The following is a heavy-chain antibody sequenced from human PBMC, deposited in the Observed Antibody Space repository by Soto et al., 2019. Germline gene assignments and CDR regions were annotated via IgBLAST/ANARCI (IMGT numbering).Heavy chain of an antibody. CDR3: ARDLKYGKSGWFDP. D-gene: IGHD3-10*01. Sequence: SETLSLTCTVSGGSISSYYWSWIRQPAGKGLEWIGRIYTSGSTNYNPSLKSRVTMSVDTSKNQFSLKLSSVTAADTAVYYCARDLKYGKSGWFDPWGQGTLVTVSS. CDR2: IYTSGST. V-gene: IGHV4-4*07. CDR1: GGSISSYY. J-gene: IGHJ5*02.